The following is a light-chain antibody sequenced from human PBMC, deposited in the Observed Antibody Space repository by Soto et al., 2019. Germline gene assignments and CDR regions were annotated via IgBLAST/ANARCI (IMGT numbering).Light chain of an antibody. Sequence: DIQMTQSPSTLSASVGDRVTITCRASQSISSWLAWYQQKPGKAPKLLIYKASSLESGVPSRFSGSGSRTEFPLTISSLQPDDFAPYYCQQYNSYWTFGQGTKVEIK. V-gene: IGKV1-5*03. CDR2: KAS. CDR3: QQYNSYWT. J-gene: IGKJ1*01. CDR1: QSISSW.